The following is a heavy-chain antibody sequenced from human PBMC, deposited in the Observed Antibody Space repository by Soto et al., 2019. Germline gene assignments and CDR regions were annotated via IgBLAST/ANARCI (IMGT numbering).Heavy chain of an antibody. J-gene: IGHJ4*02. CDR3: ARDPIGPGIFDY. V-gene: IGHV3-33*01. CDR2: IWNDGSNK. Sequence: QGQLVESGGGVVQPGRTLRLSCAASGFTFSTHGMHWVRQAPGQGLEWVAVIWNDGSNKYYADSVKGRFTISRDNSKNTLYLQMNSLRAEDMAVYYCARDPIGPGIFDYWVQGTLVTVSS. D-gene: IGHD1-26*01. CDR1: GFTFSTHG.